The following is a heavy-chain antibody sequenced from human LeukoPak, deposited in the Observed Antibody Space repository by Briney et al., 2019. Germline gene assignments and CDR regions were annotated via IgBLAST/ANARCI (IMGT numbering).Heavy chain of an antibody. D-gene: IGHD2-15*01. Sequence: SETLSLTCTVSGGSISSHYWSWIRQPPGKGLEWIGYIYYSGTTHYNPSLKGRVTISVDTSKNQFSLKLTSVTAADTAVYHCGRWYEYWGQGSLVTVSS. CDR1: GGSISSHY. J-gene: IGHJ4*02. CDR3: GRWYEY. CDR2: IYYSGTT. V-gene: IGHV4-59*11.